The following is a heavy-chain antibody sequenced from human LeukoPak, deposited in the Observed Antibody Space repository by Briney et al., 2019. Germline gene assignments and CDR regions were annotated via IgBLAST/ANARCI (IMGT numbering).Heavy chain of an antibody. J-gene: IGHJ4*02. CDR1: GLTFSSYA. D-gene: IGHD6-13*01. Sequence: GGSLRLSCAASGLTFSSYAMSWVRQAPGKGLEWVSAISGSGGSTYYADSVKGRFTISRDDSKNTLYLQMNSLRAEATAVYYCAKVRETRYSSSWYYFDYWGQGTLVTVSS. CDR3: AKVRETRYSSSWYYFDY. CDR2: ISGSGGST. V-gene: IGHV3-23*01.